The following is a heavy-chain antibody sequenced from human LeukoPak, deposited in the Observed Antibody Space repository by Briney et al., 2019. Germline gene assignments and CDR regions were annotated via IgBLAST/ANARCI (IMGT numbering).Heavy chain of an antibody. CDR3: ARGPRITIFGVVIIPDY. Sequence: VKVSCKASGYTFTGYYMHWVRQAPGQGLEWMGWINPNSGGTNYAQKFQGRVTMTRDTSISTAYMELSRLRSDDTAVYYCARGPRITIFGVVIIPDYWGQGTLVTVSS. J-gene: IGHJ4*02. CDR1: GYTFTGYY. CDR2: INPNSGGT. V-gene: IGHV1-2*02. D-gene: IGHD3-3*01.